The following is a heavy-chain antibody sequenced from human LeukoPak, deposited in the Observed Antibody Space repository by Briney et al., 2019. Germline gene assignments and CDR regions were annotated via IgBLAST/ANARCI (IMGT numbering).Heavy chain of an antibody. V-gene: IGHV1-18*01. CDR1: GYTFTNYG. CDR2: ISAYNGNT. J-gene: IGHJ5*02. Sequence: GASVKVSCKSSGYTFTNYGISWVRQAPGQGLEWMGWISAYNGNTNYAQKLQGRVTMTTDTSTSTAYMELRSLRSDDTAVYYCARAANYYDNALSWFDPWGQGTLVTVSS. D-gene: IGHD3-22*01. CDR3: ARAANYYDNALSWFDP.